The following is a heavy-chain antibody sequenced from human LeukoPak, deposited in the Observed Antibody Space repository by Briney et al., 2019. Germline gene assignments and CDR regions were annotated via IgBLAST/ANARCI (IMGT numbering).Heavy chain of an antibody. Sequence: ERSLRLSCAASGFTFSSYGMHWVRQAPGKGLEWVAVISYDGSNKYYADSVKGRFTISRDNSKNTLYLQMNSLRAEDTAVYYCAKDFWSGYYRMYYFDYWGQGTLVTVSS. V-gene: IGHV3-30*18. D-gene: IGHD3-3*01. CDR3: AKDFWSGYYRMYYFDY. CDR1: GFTFSSYG. CDR2: ISYDGSNK. J-gene: IGHJ4*02.